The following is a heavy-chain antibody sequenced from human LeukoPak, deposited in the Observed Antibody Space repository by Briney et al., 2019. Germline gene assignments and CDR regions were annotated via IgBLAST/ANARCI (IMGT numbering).Heavy chain of an antibody. Sequence: SETLSLTCTVSGGSISSGGYYWSWIRQHPGKGLEWIGYIYYSGSTYYNPSLKSRVTISVDTSKNQFSLKLSSVTAADTAVYYCARGSYYDSSGAITQFDYWGQGTLVTVSS. CDR1: GGSISSGGYY. CDR3: ARGSYYDSSGAITQFDY. CDR2: IYYSGST. V-gene: IGHV4-31*03. J-gene: IGHJ4*02. D-gene: IGHD3-22*01.